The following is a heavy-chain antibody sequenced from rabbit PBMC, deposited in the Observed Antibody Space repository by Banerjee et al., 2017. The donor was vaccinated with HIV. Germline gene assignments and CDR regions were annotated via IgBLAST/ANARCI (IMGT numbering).Heavy chain of an antibody. D-gene: IGHD1-1*01. CDR1: GIDFSSYYY. V-gene: IGHV1S40*01. CDR2: IDVGSSGGA. J-gene: IGHJ2*01. Sequence: QSLEESGGDLVKPGASLTLTCTASGIDFSSYYYMCWVRQAPGKGLEWVACIDVGSSGGAYYANWVKSRFTISKTSSTTVTLQMTSLTAADTATYFCARNYVNAFDPWGPGTLVTVS. CDR3: ARNYVNAFDP.